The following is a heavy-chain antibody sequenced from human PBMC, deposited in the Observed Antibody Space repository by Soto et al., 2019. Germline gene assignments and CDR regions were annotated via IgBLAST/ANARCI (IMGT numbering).Heavy chain of an antibody. CDR2: IYHSGST. V-gene: IGHV4-4*02. CDR1: SGSISSSNW. CDR3: AREAPQLERSYYFDY. J-gene: IGHJ4*02. Sequence: SETLSLTCAVSSGSISSSNWWGWVRQPPGKWLEWIGEIYHSGSTNYNPSLKSRVTISVDKSKNQFSLKLISVTAADTAVYYCAREAPQLERSYYFDYWGQGTLVTVSS. D-gene: IGHD1-1*01.